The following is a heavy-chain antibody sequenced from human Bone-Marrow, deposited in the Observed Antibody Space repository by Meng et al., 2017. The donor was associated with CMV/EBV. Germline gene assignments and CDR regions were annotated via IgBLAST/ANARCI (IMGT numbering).Heavy chain of an antibody. V-gene: IGHV3-7*03. CDR2: IKQDVSEK. Sequence: GESLKISCAASGFTFSSYWMSWVRQAPGKGLEWVANIKQDVSEKYYVDSVRGRFTISRDNAENSLYLQMNSLRAEDTALYYCARDRHDFWSGYYSGWFDPWGQGTLVTVSS. CDR1: GFTFSSYW. J-gene: IGHJ5*02. CDR3: ARDRHDFWSGYYSGWFDP. D-gene: IGHD3-3*01.